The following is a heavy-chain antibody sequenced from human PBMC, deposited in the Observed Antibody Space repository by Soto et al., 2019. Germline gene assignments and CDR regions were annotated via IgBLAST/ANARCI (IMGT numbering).Heavy chain of an antibody. D-gene: IGHD6-13*01. CDR3: AKDILQKNSQLLVAY. Sequence: GGSLRLSCAASGFTFSSYGMHWVRQAPGKGLEWVAVISYDGSNKYYADSVKGRFTISRDNSKNTLYLQMNSLRAEDTAVYYCAKDILQKNSQLLVAYWGQGTLVTVSS. CDR1: GFTFSSYG. J-gene: IGHJ4*02. CDR2: ISYDGSNK. V-gene: IGHV3-30*18.